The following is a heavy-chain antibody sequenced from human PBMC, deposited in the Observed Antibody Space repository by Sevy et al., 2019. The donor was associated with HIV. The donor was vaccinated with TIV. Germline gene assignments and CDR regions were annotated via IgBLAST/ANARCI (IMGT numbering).Heavy chain of an antibody. Sequence: GGSLRLSCVVSGFTFRNYWMSWVRQAPGKGLEWVANIKQDGSEKYYVDSVKGRFTISRDNSQNSLFLQMNTLRAEDTAVYYCAREGSPYDTYYYYYGMDVWGQGTTVTVSS. J-gene: IGHJ6*02. CDR1: GFTFRNYW. CDR2: IKQDGSEK. D-gene: IGHD5-12*01. V-gene: IGHV3-7*01. CDR3: AREGSPYDTYYYYYGMDV.